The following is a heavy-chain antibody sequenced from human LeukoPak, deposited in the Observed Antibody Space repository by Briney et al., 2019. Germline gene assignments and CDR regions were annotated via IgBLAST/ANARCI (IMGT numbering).Heavy chain of an antibody. CDR1: GGSISSYY. Sequence: SETLSLTCTVSGGSISSYYWSWIRQPPGKGLEWIGYIYYSGSTSYNPSLKSRVTISVDTSKNQFSLKLNSVTAADTAMYYCARLFHPALSGNYPFDYWGQGTLVTVSS. CDR3: ARLFHPALSGNYPFDY. V-gene: IGHV4-59*01. CDR2: IYYSGST. D-gene: IGHD1-26*01. J-gene: IGHJ4*02.